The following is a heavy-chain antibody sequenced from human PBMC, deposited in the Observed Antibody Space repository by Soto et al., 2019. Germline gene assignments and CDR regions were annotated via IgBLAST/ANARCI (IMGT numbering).Heavy chain of an antibody. V-gene: IGHV4-4*07. Sequence: SETLSLTCTVSGGSINSYWWSWIRQPAGKGLEWIGRIFSSGSTSFNPSLESRVAMSVDTSKNHFSLNLSSVTAADMAVYYCAREGSYSAYNFAHGIQLWSFDFWGQGALVTVSS. D-gene: IGHD5-12*01. CDR3: AREGSYSAYNFAHGIQLWSFDF. CDR2: IFSSGST. J-gene: IGHJ4*02. CDR1: GGSINSYW.